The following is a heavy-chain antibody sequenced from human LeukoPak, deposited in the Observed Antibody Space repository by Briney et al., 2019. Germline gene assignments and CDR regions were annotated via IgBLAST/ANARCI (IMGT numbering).Heavy chain of an antibody. Sequence: ASVKVSCKVSGYTLTVLSMHWVRQAPVKGLEWMGGFDPEDGETIYAQKFQGRVTMTEDTSTDTAYMELSSLRSEDTAVYYCLVTSGSSRSAFDIWGQGTMVTVSS. CDR2: FDPEDGET. CDR3: LVTSGSSRSAFDI. CDR1: GYTLTVLS. V-gene: IGHV1-24*01. D-gene: IGHD1-26*01. J-gene: IGHJ3*02.